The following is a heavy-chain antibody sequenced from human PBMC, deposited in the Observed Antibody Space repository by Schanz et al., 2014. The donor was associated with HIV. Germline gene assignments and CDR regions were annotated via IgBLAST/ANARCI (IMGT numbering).Heavy chain of an antibody. CDR1: GFTFSTND. J-gene: IGHJ4*02. Sequence: VQLVESGGGVVQPGKSLRLSCAASGFTFSTNDMHWVRQLPGKGLEWVAVISHNGNNDYYAESVKGRFTISRDNSKNTLDLQMNNLKPEDTAVYYCAKAGLFFGQLWLGFFDYWGQGAQVTVSS. V-gene: IGHV3-30*18. D-gene: IGHD3-10*01. CDR2: ISHNGNND. CDR3: AKAGLFFGQLWLGFFDY.